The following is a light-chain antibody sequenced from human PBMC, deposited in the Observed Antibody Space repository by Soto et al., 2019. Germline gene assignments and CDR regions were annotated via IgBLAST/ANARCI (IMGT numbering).Light chain of an antibody. CDR1: STDVGGHNC. CDR2: NVT. J-gene: IGLJ1*01. Sequence: QSVLTQPASVSGSPGQSITISCTGTSTDVGGHNCVSWYQQYPGKAPKLMIYNVTNRPSEISNRFSGSKSGNTASLTISGLQADDEADYYCNSYTSSFTYVFGTGTKLTVL. CDR3: NSYTSSFTYV. V-gene: IGLV2-14*01.